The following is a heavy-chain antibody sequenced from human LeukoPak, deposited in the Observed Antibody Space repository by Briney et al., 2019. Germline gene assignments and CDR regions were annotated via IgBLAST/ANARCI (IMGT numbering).Heavy chain of an antibody. CDR2: ISTYNGNT. D-gene: IGHD7-27*01. CDR3: ARDYRTGFDY. V-gene: IGHV1-18*01. Sequence: WASVKVSCKASGYTFTSYGISWVRQAPGQGLEWLGWISTYNGNTHYAQKLRGRVTMTTDTSTTTAYMELRSLRSDDTAVYYCARDYRTGFDYWGQGTLVTVSS. CDR1: GYTFTSYG. J-gene: IGHJ4*02.